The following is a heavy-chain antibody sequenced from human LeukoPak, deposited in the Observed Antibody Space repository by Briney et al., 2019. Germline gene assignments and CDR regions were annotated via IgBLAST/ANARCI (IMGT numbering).Heavy chain of an antibody. J-gene: IGHJ4*02. CDR1: GGSISSSSYY. D-gene: IGHD1-7*01. V-gene: IGHV4-39*01. Sequence: SETLSLTCTVSGGSISSSSYYWGWIRQPPGKGLEWIGSIYYSGSTYYNPSLKSRLTISVDTSKNQFSLKLSSVTAADTAVYYCARQGENYSSFDYWGQGTLVTVSS. CDR2: IYYSGST. CDR3: ARQGENYSSFDY.